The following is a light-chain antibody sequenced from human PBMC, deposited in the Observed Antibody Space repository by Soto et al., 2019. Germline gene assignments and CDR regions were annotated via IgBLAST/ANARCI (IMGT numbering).Light chain of an antibody. CDR3: CSYAGSSTFV. Sequence: QSALTQPASVSGSPGQSITISCTGTSSDVGSYNLVSWYQQHPGKAPKLMIYEVSKRPSGVSNRFSGSKSGNTAYLTISGLQAEDEADYYCCSYAGSSTFVFGPGTKVTVL. CDR1: SSDVGSYNL. J-gene: IGLJ1*01. V-gene: IGLV2-23*02. CDR2: EVS.